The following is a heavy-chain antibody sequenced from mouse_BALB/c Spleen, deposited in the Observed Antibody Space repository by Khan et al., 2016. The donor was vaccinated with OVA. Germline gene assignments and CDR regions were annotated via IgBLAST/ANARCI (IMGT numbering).Heavy chain of an antibody. J-gene: IGHJ4*01. Sequence: EVELVESGGGLVQPGGSRKLSCAASGFTFSSFGMFWIRQAPEKGLEWVAYISSGSSTFYYADTVKGRFTISRANPKNTLFLQMTSLRSEDTVMYYCARIRSIYAMSYWGQGTSVTVSS. CDR3: ARIRSIYAMSY. CDR1: GFTFSSFG. V-gene: IGHV5-17*02. D-gene: IGHD1-1*01. CDR2: ISSGSSTF.